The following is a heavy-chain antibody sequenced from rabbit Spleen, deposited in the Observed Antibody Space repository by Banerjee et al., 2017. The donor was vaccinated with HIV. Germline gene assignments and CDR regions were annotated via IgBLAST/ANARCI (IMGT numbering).Heavy chain of an antibody. V-gene: IGHV1S7*01. CDR3: ARDPAYSSGSGSAIPYL. J-gene: IGHJ4*01. D-gene: IGHD1-1*01. CDR1: GFDFSSYY. CDR2: IDPFFGTT. Sequence: QLEESAGGLVQPGGSLKLSCKGSGFDFSSYYMSWVRQAPGKGLEWIGYIDPFFGTTYFASWVNGRFTISSDNAQNTVFLQLNSLTVADTATYFCARDPAYSSGSGSAIPYLWGQGTLVTVS.